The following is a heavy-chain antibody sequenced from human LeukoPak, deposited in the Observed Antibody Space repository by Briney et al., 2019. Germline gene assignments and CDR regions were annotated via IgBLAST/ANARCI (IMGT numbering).Heavy chain of an antibody. CDR1: GYTFTNYD. CDR2: ISAYNGNT. J-gene: IGHJ4*02. D-gene: IGHD3-10*01. Sequence: ASVKVSCKASGYTFTNYDINWVRQAPGQGLEWMGWISAYNGNTNYAQKLQGRVTMTTDTSTSTAYMELRSLRSDDTAVYYCARVGITMVRGVIILGDYWGQGTLVTVSS. CDR3: ARVGITMVRGVIILGDY. V-gene: IGHV1-18*01.